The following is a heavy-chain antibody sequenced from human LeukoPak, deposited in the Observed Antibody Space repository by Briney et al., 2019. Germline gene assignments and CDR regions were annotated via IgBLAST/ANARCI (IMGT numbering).Heavy chain of an antibody. CDR1: GGSFSGHY. Sequence: ASETLSLTCAVYGGSFSGHYWTWIRQPPGKGLEWIGEINHSGSTNYNPSLKSRVTISVDTSKNQFSLKLSSVTAADTAVYYCARDHRSSGSNDYWGQGTLVTVSS. D-gene: IGHD3-22*01. V-gene: IGHV4-34*01. CDR2: INHSGST. CDR3: ARDHRSSGSNDY. J-gene: IGHJ4*02.